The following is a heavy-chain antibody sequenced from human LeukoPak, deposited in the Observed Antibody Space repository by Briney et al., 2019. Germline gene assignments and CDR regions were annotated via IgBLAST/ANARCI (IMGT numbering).Heavy chain of an antibody. D-gene: IGHD6-19*01. Sequence: TLSLTCTVSGGSISSGSYYWSWIRQPAGQGLEWIGRIYTSGSTNYNPSLKSRVTISVDTSKNQFSLKLSSVTAADTAVYYCARGGSGWCFDYWGQGTLVTVSS. V-gene: IGHV4-61*02. CDR2: IYTSGST. J-gene: IGHJ4*02. CDR1: GGSISSGSYY. CDR3: ARGGSGWCFDY.